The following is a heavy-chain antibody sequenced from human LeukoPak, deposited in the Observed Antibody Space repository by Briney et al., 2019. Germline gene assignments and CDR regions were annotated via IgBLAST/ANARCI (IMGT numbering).Heavy chain of an antibody. Sequence: PGGSLRLSCAASGFTVSSNYMSWVRQAPGKGLEWVSVIYSGGSTYYADSVTGRFTISRDNSKNTLYLQMNSLRAEDTAVYYCARGYYDSSGYGPYWGQGTLVTVSS. V-gene: IGHV3-53*01. CDR1: GFTVSSNY. CDR3: ARGYYDSSGYGPY. CDR2: IYSGGST. D-gene: IGHD3-22*01. J-gene: IGHJ4*02.